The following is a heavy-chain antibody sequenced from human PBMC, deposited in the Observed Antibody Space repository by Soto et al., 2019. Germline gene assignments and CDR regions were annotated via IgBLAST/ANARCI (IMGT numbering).Heavy chain of an antibody. D-gene: IGHD2-2*01. Sequence: GESLKISCKGSGYSFTSYWIGWVRQMPGKGLEWMGIIYPGDSDTRYSPSFQGQVTISADKSISTAYLQWSSLKASDTAMYYCARQAMDVVEPAANDYWGQGTLVTVS. J-gene: IGHJ4*02. CDR2: IYPGDSDT. CDR3: ARQAMDVVEPAANDY. V-gene: IGHV5-51*01. CDR1: GYSFTSYW.